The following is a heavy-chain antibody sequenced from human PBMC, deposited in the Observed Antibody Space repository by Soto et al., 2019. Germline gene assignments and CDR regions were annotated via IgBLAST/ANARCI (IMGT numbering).Heavy chain of an antibody. D-gene: IGHD6-6*01. CDR3: ARTRIAARPTRGYFDY. CDR2: IYYSGST. V-gene: IGHV4-34*09. CDR1: GGSFSGYY. Sequence: PSETLSLTFAVYGGSFSGYYWSWIRQPPGKGLEWIGYIYYSGSTYYHPSLKSRVTISVDTSKNQYSLKLSSVTAADTAVYYCARTRIAARPTRGYFDYWGQGPLVTVSS. J-gene: IGHJ4*02.